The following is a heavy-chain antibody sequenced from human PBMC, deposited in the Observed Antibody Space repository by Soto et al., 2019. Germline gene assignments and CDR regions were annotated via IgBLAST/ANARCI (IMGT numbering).Heavy chain of an antibody. D-gene: IGHD2-21*02. CDR3: ARGRVGVVTAKLYNWFDP. CDR2: IYHSGST. CDR1: GGSISSGGYS. Sequence: SETLSLTCTVSGGSISSGGYSWSSIRQRPGKGVEWIGSIYHSGSTYYNPSLKSRVTISVDRSKNQLSLKLSSVTAADTAVYYCARGRVGVVTAKLYNWFDPWGQGTLVTVSS. J-gene: IGHJ5*02. V-gene: IGHV4-30-2*01.